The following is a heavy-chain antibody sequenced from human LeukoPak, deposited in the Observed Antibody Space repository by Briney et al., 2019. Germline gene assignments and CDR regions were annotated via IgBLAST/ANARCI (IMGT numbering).Heavy chain of an antibody. J-gene: IGHJ4*02. CDR1: GFTFDDYA. Sequence: GRSLRLSCVASGFTFDDYATHWVRQAPGKGLEWISVISWKSHNIGYADSVKGRFTVSRDNAKNSLYLQLNSLTVDDTAFYYCAKGCSGWSCSYFDSWGQGTLVTVSS. CDR2: ISWKSHNI. D-gene: IGHD6-19*01. V-gene: IGHV3-9*01. CDR3: AKGCSGWSCSYFDS.